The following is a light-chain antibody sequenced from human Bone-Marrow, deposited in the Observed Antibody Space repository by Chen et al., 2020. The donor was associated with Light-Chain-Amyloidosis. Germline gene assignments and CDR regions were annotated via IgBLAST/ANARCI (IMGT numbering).Light chain of an antibody. CDR2: RDT. CDR1: DLPTKY. Sequence: SYELTQPPSVSVSPGQTARITCSGDDLPTKYAYWYQQKPGQAPVLVIHRDTEVPSGISERFSGSSSGTTATLTISGVQAEDEADYHCQSADSSGTYEGIFGGGTKLTVL. CDR3: QSADSSGTYEGI. J-gene: IGLJ2*01. V-gene: IGLV3-25*03.